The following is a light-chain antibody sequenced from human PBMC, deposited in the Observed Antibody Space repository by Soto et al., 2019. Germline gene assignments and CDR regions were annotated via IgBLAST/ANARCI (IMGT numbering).Light chain of an antibody. J-gene: IGLJ1*01. CDR3: SSYTSTMTNV. Sequence: QSALTQPASVSGSPGQSITISCTGTSSDVGGFNSVSWYQLRPGTAPKLILYDVVDRPSGVSYRFSGSKSGNTASVTISGLQAADEADYFCSSYTSTMTNVFGSGTKLTVL. CDR2: DVV. V-gene: IGLV2-14*03. CDR1: SSDVGGFNS.